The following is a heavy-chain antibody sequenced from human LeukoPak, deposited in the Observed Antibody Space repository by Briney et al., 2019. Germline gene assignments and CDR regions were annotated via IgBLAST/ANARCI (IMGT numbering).Heavy chain of an antibody. V-gene: IGHV3-23*01. J-gene: IGHJ1*01. D-gene: IGHD4-17*01. CDR1: GFTFSNYA. Sequence: GGSLRLSCAASGFTFSNYAMSWVRQAPGKGLESVSAISSSGGGTYYADSVKGRFTISRDNSKDTLSLQMNSLRAEDTAVYYCARGIYGGYDHWGQGTLVTVST. CDR2: ISSSGGGT. CDR3: ARGIYGGYDH.